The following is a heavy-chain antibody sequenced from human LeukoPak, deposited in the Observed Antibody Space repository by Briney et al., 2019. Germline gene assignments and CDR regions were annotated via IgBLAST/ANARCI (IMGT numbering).Heavy chain of an antibody. CDR2: IYPGDSDT. V-gene: IGHV5-51*01. CDR1: GYSFTSYW. CDR3: ARWDYDILTGYWQGYFDY. Sequence: GESLKISCKGSGYSFTSYWIGWVRQMPGKGLEGMGIIYPGDSDTRYSPSFQGQVTISADKSISTAYLQWSSLKASDTAMYDCARWDYDILTGYWQGYFDYWGQGTLVTVSS. J-gene: IGHJ4*02. D-gene: IGHD3-9*01.